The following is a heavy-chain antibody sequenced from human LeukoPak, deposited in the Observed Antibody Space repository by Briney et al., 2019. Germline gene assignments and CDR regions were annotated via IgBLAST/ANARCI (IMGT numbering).Heavy chain of an antibody. J-gene: IGHJ4*02. Sequence: GGSLRLSCAASGFTFSSYAMSWVRQASGKGLEWVSAISGSGGSTYYADSVKGRFTISRDNSKNTLYLQMNSLRAEDTAVYYCAKDLKQWLVLYYFDYWGQGTLVTVSS. CDR1: GFTFSSYA. CDR2: ISGSGGST. V-gene: IGHV3-23*01. D-gene: IGHD6-19*01. CDR3: AKDLKQWLVLYYFDY.